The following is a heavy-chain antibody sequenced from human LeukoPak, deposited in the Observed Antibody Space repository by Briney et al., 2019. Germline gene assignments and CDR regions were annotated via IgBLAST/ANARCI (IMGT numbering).Heavy chain of an antibody. CDR2: ISGSGGST. Sequence: GGSLRLSCAASGFTFSLYAMTWVRQTPGKGLEWVSAISGSGGSTYYADSVKGRFTISRDNSKNTLYLQMNSLRAEDTAVYYCARGSIQLRFDPWGQGTLVTVSS. V-gene: IGHV3-23*01. CDR3: ARGSIQLRFDP. CDR1: GFTFSLYA. J-gene: IGHJ5*02. D-gene: IGHD5-18*01.